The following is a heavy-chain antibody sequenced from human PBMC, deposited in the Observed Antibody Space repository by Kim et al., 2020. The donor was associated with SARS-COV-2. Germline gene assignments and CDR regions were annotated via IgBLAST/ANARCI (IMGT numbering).Heavy chain of an antibody. Sequence: GGSLRLSCAASGFTYTTLRMNWFRQAPGRGLEWVASIKNDGSDKYYVDSVKGRFTISRDNAKTSLYLQMNSLRAEDTAVYYCARDREYYNMDVWGKGTTV. J-gene: IGHJ6*03. V-gene: IGHV3-7*01. CDR3: ARDREYYNMDV. CDR2: IKNDGSDK. CDR1: GFTYTTLR.